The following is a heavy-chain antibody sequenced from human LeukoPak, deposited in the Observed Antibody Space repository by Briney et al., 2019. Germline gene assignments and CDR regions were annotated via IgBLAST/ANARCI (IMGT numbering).Heavy chain of an antibody. Sequence: PSETLSLTCAVYGGSFSGYYWSWIRQPPGKGLEWIGEINHSGSTNNNPSLKSRVTISVDTSKNQFSLKLSSVTAADTAVYYCARHMVRGVTDYWGQGTLVTVSS. CDR1: GGSFSGYY. D-gene: IGHD3-10*01. CDR3: ARHMVRGVTDY. CDR2: INHSGST. V-gene: IGHV4-34*01. J-gene: IGHJ4*02.